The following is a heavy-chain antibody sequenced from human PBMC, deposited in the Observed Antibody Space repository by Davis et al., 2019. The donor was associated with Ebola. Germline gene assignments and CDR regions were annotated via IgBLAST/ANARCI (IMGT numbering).Heavy chain of an antibody. J-gene: IGHJ4*02. Sequence: PSETLSLTCTVSGGSISSYYWSWVRQAPGKGLEWVANIKQDGSEKYYVDSVKGRFTISRDNAKNSLYLQMNSLRAEDTAIYYCARHSSVATREGSDYWGQGTLVTVSS. D-gene: IGHD6-6*01. CDR2: IKQDGSEK. CDR3: ARHSSVATREGSDY. V-gene: IGHV3-7*03. CDR1: GGSISSYY.